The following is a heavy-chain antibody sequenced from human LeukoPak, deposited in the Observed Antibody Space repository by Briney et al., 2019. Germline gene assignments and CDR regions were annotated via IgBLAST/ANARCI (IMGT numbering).Heavy chain of an antibody. V-gene: IGHV1-46*01. CDR1: GYTFTNYY. CDR2: INPSGGST. Sequence: ASVKVSCKASGYTFTNYYIHWVRQAPGQGLEWMGIINPSGGSTNYAQKFQGRVTMTTDTSTITVYMEVSSLRSEDTAVYYCARWRTTYLDYWGQGTLVTVSS. D-gene: IGHD1/OR15-1a*01. CDR3: ARWRTTYLDY. J-gene: IGHJ4*02.